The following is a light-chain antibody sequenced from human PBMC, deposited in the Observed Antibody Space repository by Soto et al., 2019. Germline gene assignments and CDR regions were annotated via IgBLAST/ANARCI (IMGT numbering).Light chain of an antibody. J-gene: IGLJ2*01. CDR1: SSDVGGYNY. CDR2: NVT. Sequence: QSALTQPASVSGSPGQSITISCTGTSSDVGGYNYVSWYQQHPGKAPKLIIYNVTNRPSGVPNRFSGSKSGNTASLTISGLRAEDEADYYCSSYTGSTAVVFGGGTKLTVL. CDR3: SSYTGSTAVV. V-gene: IGLV2-14*01.